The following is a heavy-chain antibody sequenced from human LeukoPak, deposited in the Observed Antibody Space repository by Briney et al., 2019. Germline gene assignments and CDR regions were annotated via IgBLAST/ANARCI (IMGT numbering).Heavy chain of an antibody. CDR2: FDPEDGET. Sequence: ASVKVSCKVSGYTLTESSMHWVRQAPGKGLEWMGGFDPEDGETIYAQKFQGRVTMTEDTSTDTAYMELSSLRSEDTAVYYCATAFPHGSGTAFDIWGQGTMVTVSS. J-gene: IGHJ3*02. V-gene: IGHV1-24*01. D-gene: IGHD3-10*01. CDR1: GYTLTESS. CDR3: ATAFPHGSGTAFDI.